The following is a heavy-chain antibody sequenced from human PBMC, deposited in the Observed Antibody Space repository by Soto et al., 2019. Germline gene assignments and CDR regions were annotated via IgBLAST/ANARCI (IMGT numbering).Heavy chain of an antibody. D-gene: IGHD1-26*01. CDR1: GFTFDDYA. J-gene: IGHJ4*02. Sequence: EVLLVESGGGLVQPGRSLRLSCAASGFTFDDYAMHWVRQAPGKGLEWVSGISWNSDSTGYADSVKGRFTISRDNAKNSLFLQMNSLRAEDTALYFCAKDTYIIVGGTHIDFWGRGTLVSVSS. V-gene: IGHV3-9*01. CDR3: AKDTYIIVGGTHIDF. CDR2: ISWNSDST.